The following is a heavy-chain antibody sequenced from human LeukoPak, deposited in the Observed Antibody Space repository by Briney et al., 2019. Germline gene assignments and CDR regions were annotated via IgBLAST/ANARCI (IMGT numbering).Heavy chain of an antibody. CDR2: MYYSGST. Sequence: SETLSLTCTVSGGSINSYYWSWIGQPPGKGLEWIGCMYYSGSTNYSPSLKSRVTISLDTSKNQFSLKLSSVTAADTAVYYCARGLLWFGGDAFDIWGQGTMVTVSS. D-gene: IGHD3-10*01. CDR3: ARGLLWFGGDAFDI. V-gene: IGHV4-59*12. CDR1: GGSINSYY. J-gene: IGHJ3*02.